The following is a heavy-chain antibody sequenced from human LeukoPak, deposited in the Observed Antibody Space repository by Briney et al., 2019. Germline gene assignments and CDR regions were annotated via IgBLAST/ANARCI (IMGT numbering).Heavy chain of an antibody. CDR3: AATSIAARPGYYYYYYMDV. V-gene: IGHV1-58*01. Sequence: GASVKVSCKASGFTFTSSAVQWVRQARGQRLEWIGWIVVGSGNTNYAQKFQERVTITRDMSTSTAYMELSSLRSEDTAVYYCAATSIAARPGYYYYYYMDVWGKGTTVTVSS. CDR1: GFTFTSSA. CDR2: IVVGSGNT. J-gene: IGHJ6*03. D-gene: IGHD6-6*01.